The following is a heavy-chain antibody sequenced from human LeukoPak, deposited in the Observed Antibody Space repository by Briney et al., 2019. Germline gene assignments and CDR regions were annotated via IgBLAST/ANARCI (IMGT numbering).Heavy chain of an antibody. V-gene: IGHV1-46*01. CDR2: INPSGGST. Sequence: ASVKVSCKASGYTFTSYYMHWVRQAPGQGLEWMGIINPSGGSTSYAQKFQGRVTMTRDTSTSTVYMELSSLRSEDTAVYYCARDRGAVARGRSYYYYGMDVWGQGTTVTVSS. CDR3: ARDRGAVARGRSYYYYGMDV. D-gene: IGHD6-19*01. J-gene: IGHJ6*02. CDR1: GYTFTSYY.